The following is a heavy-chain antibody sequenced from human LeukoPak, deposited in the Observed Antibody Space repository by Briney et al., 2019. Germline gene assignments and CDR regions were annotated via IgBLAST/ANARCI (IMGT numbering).Heavy chain of an antibody. CDR3: ARLSSGSSSWYDIDY. CDR1: GGSISSFY. CDR2: IYYSGST. J-gene: IGHJ4*02. Sequence: PSETLSLTCTVSGGSISSFYWSWLRQPPGKGLGWIGDIYYSGSTNYNPSLKSRVTISVDTSKNQFSLRLNSVTAADTAVYYCARLSSGSSSWYDIDYWGQGTLVTVSS. V-gene: IGHV4-59*08. D-gene: IGHD6-13*01.